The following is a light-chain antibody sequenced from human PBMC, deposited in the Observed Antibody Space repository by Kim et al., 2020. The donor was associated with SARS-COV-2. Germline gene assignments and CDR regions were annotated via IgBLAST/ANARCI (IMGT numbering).Light chain of an antibody. Sequence: APGKTARIPCGGNNIGSKSVLWYQQKPGQAPVLVIYYDSDRPSGIPERFSGSNSGNTATLTISRVEAGDEADFYCQVWDSSSDHVFGTGTKVTVL. J-gene: IGLJ1*01. CDR2: YDS. CDR1: NIGSKS. CDR3: QVWDSSSDHV. V-gene: IGLV3-21*04.